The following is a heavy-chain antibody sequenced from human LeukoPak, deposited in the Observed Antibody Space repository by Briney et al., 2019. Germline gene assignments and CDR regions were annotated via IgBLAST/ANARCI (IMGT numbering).Heavy chain of an antibody. J-gene: IGHJ3*02. CDR2: IYHSGST. Sequence: PSETLSLTCAVSGYSISSGYYWGWIRQPPGKGLEWIGSIYHSGSTYYNPSLKSRVTISVDTSKNQFSLKLSSVTAADTAVYYCARPGRDNAFDIWDQGTMVTVSS. CDR1: GYSISSGYY. V-gene: IGHV4-38-2*01. CDR3: ARPGRDNAFDI. D-gene: IGHD5-24*01.